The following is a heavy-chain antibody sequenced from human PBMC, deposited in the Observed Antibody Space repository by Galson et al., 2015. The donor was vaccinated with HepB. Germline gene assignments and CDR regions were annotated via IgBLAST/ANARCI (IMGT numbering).Heavy chain of an antibody. CDR1: GYTFTSYA. Sequence: SVKVSCKASGYTFTSYAMHWVRQAPGQRLEWMGWINAGNGNTKYSQKFQGRVTITRDTSASTAYMELSSLRSEDTALYYCAREGGEGGYYDYYYYMDVWGKGTTVTVSS. D-gene: IGHD3-16*01. V-gene: IGHV1-3*01. CDR3: AREGGEGGYYDYYYYMDV. J-gene: IGHJ6*03. CDR2: INAGNGNT.